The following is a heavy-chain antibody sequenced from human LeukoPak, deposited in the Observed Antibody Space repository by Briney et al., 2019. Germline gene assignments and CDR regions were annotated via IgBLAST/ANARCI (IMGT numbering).Heavy chain of an antibody. Sequence: GGSLRLSCAASGFTFSDYYMSWIRQAPGKGLEWVSYISSSGSTIYYAGSVKGRSTISRDKAKFSLYLQMNSLRAEDTAVYYCARWGDHGTRDAFDIWGQGTMVTVSS. D-gene: IGHD1-7*01. J-gene: IGHJ3*02. CDR1: GFTFSDYY. V-gene: IGHV3-11*04. CDR2: ISSSGSTI. CDR3: ARWGDHGTRDAFDI.